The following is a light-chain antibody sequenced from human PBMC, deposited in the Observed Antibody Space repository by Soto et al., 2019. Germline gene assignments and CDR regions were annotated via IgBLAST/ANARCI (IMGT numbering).Light chain of an antibody. CDR1: QSVSRN. CDR3: QQYGSSLIT. Sequence: EIVMTHSPATLSVSPGERATLSCRASQSVSRNLAWYQQKPGQTPRLLILDASTRATGVPARFSGSGSGTEFTLTINRLEPEDFAVYYCQQYGSSLITFGQGTRLEI. CDR2: DAS. J-gene: IGKJ5*01. V-gene: IGKV3-15*01.